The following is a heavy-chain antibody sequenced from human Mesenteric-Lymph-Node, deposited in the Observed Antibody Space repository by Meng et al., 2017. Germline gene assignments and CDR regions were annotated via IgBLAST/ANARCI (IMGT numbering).Heavy chain of an antibody. CDR3: ARGGRSSWYDQYFQH. D-gene: IGHD6-13*01. CDR1: GFTFSSYG. J-gene: IGHJ1*01. CDR2: IWYDGSNK. V-gene: IGHV3-33*01. Sequence: GGSLRLSCAASGFTFSSYGMHWVRQAPGKGLEWVAVIWYDGSNKYYADSVKGRFTISRDNSKNTLYLQMNSLRAEDTAVYYCARGGRSSWYDQYFQHWGQGTLVTVSS.